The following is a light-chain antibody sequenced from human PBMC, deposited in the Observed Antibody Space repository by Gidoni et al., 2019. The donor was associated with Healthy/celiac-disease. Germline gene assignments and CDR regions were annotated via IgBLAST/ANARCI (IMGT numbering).Light chain of an antibody. J-gene: IGKJ1*01. Sequence: IQLTHSPSTLSASVGDRVTITCRASQSISSGLAWYQQEPGKAPKLLNYKASSLESGVPSRFSGSGSGTEFTLTISSLQPDDFATYYCQQYNSYSGTFGQGTKVEIK. CDR3: QQYNSYSGT. CDR1: QSISSG. V-gene: IGKV1-5*03. CDR2: KAS.